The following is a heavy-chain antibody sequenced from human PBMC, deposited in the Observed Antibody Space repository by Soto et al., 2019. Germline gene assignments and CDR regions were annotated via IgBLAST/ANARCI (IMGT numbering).Heavy chain of an antibody. CDR1: GFTFTDYV. Sequence: QVQLVQSGAEVKKPGASVKITCKTSGFTFTDYVIQWVRQAPGQRPEWMGWIIADNGNTEYSQKFRGRVTITMDTSAGTAFMELSSLRSEDTALYYCARDSVVAAGSWCDYWGQGTLVTVSS. CDR3: ARDSVVAAGSWCDY. CDR2: IIADNGNT. J-gene: IGHJ4*02. D-gene: IGHD1-26*01. V-gene: IGHV1-3*01.